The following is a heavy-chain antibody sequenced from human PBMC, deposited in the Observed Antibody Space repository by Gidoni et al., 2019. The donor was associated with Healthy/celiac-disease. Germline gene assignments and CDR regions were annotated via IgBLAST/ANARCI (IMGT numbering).Heavy chain of an antibody. J-gene: IGHJ4*02. CDR2: ISGDGGST. CDR3: AKDESYSSGSFDY. D-gene: IGHD6-19*01. CDR1: VFTFSSYA. Sequence: EVQLLESGGGLVQSGGSLRLSCAASVFTFSSYAMSWVRKATGKGLEWFSAISGDGGSTYYADSVKGRFTISRDNSKNTLYLQMNSLRAEDTVVYYCAKDESYSSGSFDYWGQGTLVTVSS. V-gene: IGHV3-23*01.